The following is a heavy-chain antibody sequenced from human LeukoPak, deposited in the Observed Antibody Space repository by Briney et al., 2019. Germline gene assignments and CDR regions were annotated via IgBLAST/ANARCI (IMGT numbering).Heavy chain of an antibody. CDR2: ISGIGGST. J-gene: IGHJ4*02. CDR3: ANRPEWELPYYFDY. Sequence: PGGSLRLSCAASGFTFSSYAMSWVRQAPGKGLEWVSAISGIGGSTYYADSVKGRFTISRDNSKNTLYLQMNSLRAEDTAVYYCANRPEWELPYYFDYWGQGTLVTVSS. D-gene: IGHD1-26*01. CDR1: GFTFSSYA. V-gene: IGHV3-23*01.